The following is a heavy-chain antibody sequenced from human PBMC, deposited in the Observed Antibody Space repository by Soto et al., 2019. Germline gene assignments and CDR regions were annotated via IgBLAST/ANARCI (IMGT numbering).Heavy chain of an antibody. Sequence: GGSLRLSCAASGFTFSDHYMAWIRQAPGEGLVWVSRINSDGSSTSYADSVKGRFTISRDNAQNTLYLQMNSLRAEDMAVYYCAREPPRYYYYYYGMDVWGQGTTVTVSS. CDR1: GFTFSDHY. CDR3: AREPPRYYYYYYGMDV. V-gene: IGHV3-74*01. D-gene: IGHD3-16*01. CDR2: INSDGSST. J-gene: IGHJ6*02.